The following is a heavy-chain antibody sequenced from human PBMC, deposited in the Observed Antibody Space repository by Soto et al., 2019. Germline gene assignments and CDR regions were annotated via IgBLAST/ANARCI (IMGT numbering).Heavy chain of an antibody. Sequence: SVKVSCKASGGTFSSYSISWVRQAPGQGLEWMGGIIPIFGTANYAQKFQGRVTITADESTSTAYMELSSLRSEDTAVYYCARGVEIFVSWFDPWGQGTLVTVSS. CDR3: ARGVEIFVSWFDP. CDR1: GGTFSSYS. V-gene: IGHV1-69*13. D-gene: IGHD2-15*01. J-gene: IGHJ5*02. CDR2: IIPIFGTA.